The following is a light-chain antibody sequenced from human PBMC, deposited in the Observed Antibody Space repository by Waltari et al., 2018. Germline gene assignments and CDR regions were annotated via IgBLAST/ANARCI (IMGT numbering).Light chain of an antibody. CDR3: SSYTSSSTRV. CDR2: DVS. CDR1: SSDVGGYNF. J-gene: IGLJ2*01. V-gene: IGLV2-14*01. Sequence: QSALTQPASVSGSPGQSITISCTGTSSDVGGYNFVSWYQQHPGEAPKLMIYDVSKRPSGFYARFSGSKSGNTASLTISGLQAEDEADYYCSSYTSSSTRVFGGGTKLTVL.